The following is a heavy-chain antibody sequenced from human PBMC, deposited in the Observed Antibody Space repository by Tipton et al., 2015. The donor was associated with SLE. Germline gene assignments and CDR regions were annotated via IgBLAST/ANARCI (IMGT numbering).Heavy chain of an antibody. D-gene: IGHD1-26*01. CDR2: ISGSGGST. Sequence: SLRLSCAASGFTFSSYAMSWVRQAPGKGLEWVSAISGSGGSTYYADSVKGRFTISRDISKSTLYLQMNSLRADGTAVYYCAKVPYSGSYYLSFDPWGQGTLVTVSS. CDR1: GFTFSSYA. J-gene: IGHJ5*02. V-gene: IGHV3-23*01. CDR3: AKVPYSGSYYLSFDP.